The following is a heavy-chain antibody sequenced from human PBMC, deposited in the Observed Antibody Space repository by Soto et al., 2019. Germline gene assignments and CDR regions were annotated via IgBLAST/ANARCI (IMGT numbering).Heavy chain of an antibody. CDR3: AIDRALELAAY. J-gene: IGHJ4*02. Sequence: QVQLVQSGGEVKKPGASVKVSCKASGYTFTSYGISWVRQAPGQGLEWMGWITAYNGNTNYAQKLKVRVTMTTDQASSTAYLALRSPRPDDTAVYYCAIDRALELAAYWGQGTLVTVSA. D-gene: IGHD1-26*01. CDR2: ITAYNGNT. CDR1: GYTFTSYG. V-gene: IGHV1-18*01.